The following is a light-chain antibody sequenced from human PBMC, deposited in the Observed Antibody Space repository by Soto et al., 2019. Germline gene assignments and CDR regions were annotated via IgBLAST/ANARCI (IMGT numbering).Light chain of an antibody. V-gene: IGKV1-13*02. CDR3: QQFNSYSYT. CDR2: DAS. Sequence: AIQLTQSPSSLSASVGDRVTITCRASQGISSALAWYQQKPGKAPKLLIYDASSLESGVPSRFSGSGSGTDFTLTITSLQPEDFATYYCQQFNSYSYTFGQGTKLEIK. CDR1: QGISSA. J-gene: IGKJ2*01.